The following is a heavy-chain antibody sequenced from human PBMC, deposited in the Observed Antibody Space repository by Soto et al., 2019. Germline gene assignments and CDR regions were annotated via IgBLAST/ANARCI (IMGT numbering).Heavy chain of an antibody. V-gene: IGHV4-31*03. CDR1: GGSISSGGYY. CDR3: AREIQLLWFGEPHNWFDP. D-gene: IGHD3-10*01. J-gene: IGHJ5*02. Sequence: QVQLQESGPGLVKPSQTLSLTCTVSGGSISSGGYYWSWIRQHPGKGLEWIGYIYYSGSTYYNPSLKSRVTISVDTSKNQSSLKLSSVTAADTAVYYCAREIQLLWFGEPHNWFDPWGQGTLVTVSS. CDR2: IYYSGST.